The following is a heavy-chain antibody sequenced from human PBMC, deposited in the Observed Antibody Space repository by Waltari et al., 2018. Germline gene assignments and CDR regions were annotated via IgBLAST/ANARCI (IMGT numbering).Heavy chain of an antibody. J-gene: IGHJ4*02. D-gene: IGHD5-12*01. CDR2: IHTSGSA. CDR3: ARGPGSGYPLDY. V-gene: IGHV4-4*07. CDR1: GGSISNYY. Sequence: QVQLQESGPGLVKPSETLSLTCTVSGGSISNYYWSWIRQPAGKGLEWIGRIHTSGSADYRPSLRSRVTMSVDTSRNQFSLKLRSVTAADTAVYYCARGPGSGYPLDYWGQGTLVTVSS.